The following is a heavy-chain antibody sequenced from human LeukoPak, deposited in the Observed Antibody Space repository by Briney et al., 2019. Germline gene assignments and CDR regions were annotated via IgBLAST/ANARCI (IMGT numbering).Heavy chain of an antibody. D-gene: IGHD3-10*01. J-gene: IGHJ5*02. CDR3: ARANMVRGVGLFFDRNWFDP. CDR1: GYTFTSYY. V-gene: IGHV1-46*01. Sequence: ASVKVSCKASGYTFTSYYMHCVRQAPGHGLEWMGIINPSGGSTSYAQKFQGRVTMTRDTSISTAYMELSGLRSDDTAVYYCARANMVRGVGLFFDRNWFDPWGQGTLVTVSS. CDR2: INPSGGST.